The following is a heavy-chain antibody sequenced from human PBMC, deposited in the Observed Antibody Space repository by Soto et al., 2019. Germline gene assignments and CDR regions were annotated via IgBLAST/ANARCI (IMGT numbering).Heavy chain of an antibody. V-gene: IGHV4-39*01. D-gene: IGHD1-26*01. CDR1: GGSISSSSYY. CDR3: ASYGGSGSYFDY. CDR2: IYYSGST. J-gene: IGHJ4*02. Sequence: SETLSLTCTVSGGSISSSSYYWGWIRQPPGKGLEWIGSIYYSGSTYYNPSLKSRVTISVDTSKNQFSLKLSSVTAADTAVYYCASYGGSGSYFDYWGQGTLVTVSS.